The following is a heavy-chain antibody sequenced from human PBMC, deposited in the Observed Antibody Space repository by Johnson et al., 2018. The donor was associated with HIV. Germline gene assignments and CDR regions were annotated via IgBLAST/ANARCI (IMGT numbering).Heavy chain of an antibody. CDR3: ARERIYGDDAFDI. V-gene: IGHV3-66*01. D-gene: IGHD4-17*01. Sequence: VKLVESGGGLIQPGGSLRLSCAASGFTVSSDYMSWVRQAPGTGLEWVSVIFSGGSTHYADSVKGRFTISRDKSKNTLYLQMNSLRAEDTAVYYCARERIYGDDAFDIWGQGTMVTVSS. CDR2: IFSGGST. J-gene: IGHJ3*02. CDR1: GFTVSSDY.